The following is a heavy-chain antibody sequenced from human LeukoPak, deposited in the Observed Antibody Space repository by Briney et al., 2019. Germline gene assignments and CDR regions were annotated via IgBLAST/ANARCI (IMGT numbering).Heavy chain of an antibody. CDR2: IWYEGSNK. J-gene: IGHJ4*02. V-gene: IGHV3-33*08. D-gene: IGHD3-16*01. CDR3: ASNRSVRWLDY. CDR1: GFTFSSYG. Sequence: PGMSLRLSWEASGFTFSSYGMHWARQAPGKALEWVGVIWYEGSNKYYGDSLKGRFSMSRDDSKNALYLQMNSLRDEDTAMCYCASNRSVRWLDYWGQGTLVTVSS.